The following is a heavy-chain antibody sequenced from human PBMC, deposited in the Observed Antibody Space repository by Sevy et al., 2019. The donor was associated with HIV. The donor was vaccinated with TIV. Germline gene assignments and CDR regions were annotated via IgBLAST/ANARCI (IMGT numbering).Heavy chain of an antibody. J-gene: IGHJ6*02. CDR3: TKGLCGGDCFQYYYGMDV. CDR2: ISGAADRT. Sequence: GGSLRLSCAASGFTFSIYALTWVRQAPGKGLEWVSAISGAADRTYYADSVEGRFTISRDNSKNMLYLQMGSLRAEDTAVYYCTKGLCGGDCFQYYYGMDVWGQGTTVTVSS. V-gene: IGHV3-23*01. CDR1: GFTFSIYA. D-gene: IGHD2-21*02.